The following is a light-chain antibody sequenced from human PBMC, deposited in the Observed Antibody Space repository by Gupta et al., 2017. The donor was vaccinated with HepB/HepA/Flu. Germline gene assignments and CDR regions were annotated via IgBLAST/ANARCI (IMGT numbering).Light chain of an antibody. Sequence: QPVLTQPPYASGSPRRRVTTYCSASRSNIGSNTVNWYQQFPGTAPKLLMYRNNQRPSGVPDRFSGSKSGTSASLAISGLQSDDEADYYCAAWDDSLRGVVFGGGTKVTVL. V-gene: IGLV1-44*01. CDR2: RNN. CDR1: RSNIGSNT. CDR3: AAWDDSLRGVV. J-gene: IGLJ2*01.